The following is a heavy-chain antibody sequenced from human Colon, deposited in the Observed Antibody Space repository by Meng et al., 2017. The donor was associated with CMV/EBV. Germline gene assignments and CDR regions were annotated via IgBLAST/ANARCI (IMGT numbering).Heavy chain of an antibody. CDR2: IYPQDGGT. V-gene: IGHV1-2*02. CDR1: GYVFDLYG. D-gene: IGHD6-13*01. Sequence: QVQLVQAGAEVKKPGASVKVSCKTSGYVFDLYGISWVRQAPGQGLEWMGWIYPQDGGTYFAQKFQDRVTLTRDTSITTAYMELSGLTSDDTAIYYCVRESWYFDFWGEGTLVTVSS. J-gene: IGHJ4*02. CDR3: VRESWYFDF.